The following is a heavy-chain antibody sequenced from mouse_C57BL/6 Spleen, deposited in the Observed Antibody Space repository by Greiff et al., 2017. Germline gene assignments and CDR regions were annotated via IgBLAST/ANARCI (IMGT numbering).Heavy chain of an antibody. V-gene: IGHV1-22*01. Sequence: EVQLQQSGPELVKPGASVKMSCKASGYTFTDYNMHWVKQSHGKSLEWIGYINPNNGGTSYNQKFKGKATLTVNKSSSTAYMELRSLTSEDSAVYYCAMDYYGSSYFGYWGQGTTLTVSS. CDR2: INPNNGGT. D-gene: IGHD1-1*01. J-gene: IGHJ2*01. CDR1: GYTFTDYN. CDR3: AMDYYGSSYFGY.